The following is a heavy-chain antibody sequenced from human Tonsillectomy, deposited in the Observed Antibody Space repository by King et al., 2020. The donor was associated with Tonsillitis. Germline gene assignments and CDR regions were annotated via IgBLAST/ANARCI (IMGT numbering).Heavy chain of an antibody. J-gene: IGHJ4*01. CDR3: ARDWSGTSGSGVEF. V-gene: IGHV3-7*03. D-gene: IGHD3-10*01. CDR1: GFTFSNYW. CDR2: LKGDGGAK. Sequence: VQLVESGGGLVHPGGSLRLSCATSGFTFSNYWMSWVRQAPGKGLEWVAHLKGDGGAKSYVDSVKGRFTISRDNAKDSLYLQMNSLTADDTAVYYCARDWSGTSGSGVEFWGHGTLVTVSS.